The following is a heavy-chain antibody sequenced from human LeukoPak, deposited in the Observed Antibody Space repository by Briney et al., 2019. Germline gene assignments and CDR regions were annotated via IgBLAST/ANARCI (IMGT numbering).Heavy chain of an antibody. CDR1: RFTLSNYA. J-gene: IGHJ3*02. D-gene: IGHD3-22*01. V-gene: IGHV3-30*04. CDR2: ISYDGSNK. CDR3: AKDPGGSSGYPDAFDI. Sequence: GGSLRLSCVASRFTLSNYAMHWVRQAPGKGLEWVALISYDGSNKYYADSVKGRFTISRDNSKNTLYPQMNSPRAEDTAVYYCAKDPGGSSGYPDAFDIWGQGTMVTVSS.